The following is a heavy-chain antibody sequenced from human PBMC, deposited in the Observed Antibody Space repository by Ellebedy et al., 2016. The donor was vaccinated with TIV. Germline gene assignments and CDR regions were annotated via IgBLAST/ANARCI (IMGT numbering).Heavy chain of an antibody. V-gene: IGHV3-48*02. D-gene: IGHD3-10*01. CDR3: ARDRVSYDGMDV. J-gene: IGHJ6*02. CDR1: GSTLSRYA. CDR2: ISISSSNI. Sequence: GESLKISXEASGSTLSRYAMNWVRQAPGKGLEWVSYISISSSNIHYAESVKGRFTISRDNAKNSLYLQMNSLRDEDTAVYYCARDRVSYDGMDVWGQGTTVTVSS.